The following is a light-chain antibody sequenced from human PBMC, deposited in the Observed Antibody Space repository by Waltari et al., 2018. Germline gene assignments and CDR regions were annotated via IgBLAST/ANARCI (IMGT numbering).Light chain of an antibody. CDR1: NSDIAGFDY. J-gene: IGLJ2*01. V-gene: IGLV2-14*03. CDR2: DVS. CDR3: SSFSRSASEVI. Sequence: QSALTQPASVAGSPGQSITISCTGTNSDIAGFDYVSWYQQNPDKVPKLLIHDVSSRPSGVSNRFSGSRSGNTAALTISGLRAEDEAHYYCSSFSRSASEVIFGGGTRVTVL.